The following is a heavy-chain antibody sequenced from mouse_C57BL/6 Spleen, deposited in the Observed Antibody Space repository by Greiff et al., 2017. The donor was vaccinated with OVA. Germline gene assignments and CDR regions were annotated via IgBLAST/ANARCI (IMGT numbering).Heavy chain of an antibody. V-gene: IGHV1-81*01. J-gene: IGHJ1*03. D-gene: IGHD2-13*01. CDR1: GYTFTSYG. CDR2: IYPSSGNT. Sequence: QVQLQQSGAELVRPGASVKLSCKASGYTFTSYGISWVKQSTGQGLEWIGEIYPSSGNTYYNEKFKGKATLTVDKSSSTAYMELRSLTSEDSAGYYCARGDDDYGYFDDWGTGTTVTVSS. CDR3: ARGDDDYGYFDD.